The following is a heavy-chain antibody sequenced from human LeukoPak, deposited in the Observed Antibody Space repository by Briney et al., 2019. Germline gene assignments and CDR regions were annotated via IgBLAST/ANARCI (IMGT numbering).Heavy chain of an antibody. CDR3: AKVGRPYCSSTSCPLDY. CDR2: FSSSSSYI. CDR1: GFTFSSYS. J-gene: IGHJ4*02. D-gene: IGHD2-2*01. Sequence: GGSLRLSCAASGFTFSSYSMNWVRQAPGKGLEWVSSFSSSSSYIYYADSVKGRFTISRDNSKNTLYLQMNSLRAEDTAVYYCAKVGRPYCSSTSCPLDYWGQGTLVTVSS. V-gene: IGHV3-21*04.